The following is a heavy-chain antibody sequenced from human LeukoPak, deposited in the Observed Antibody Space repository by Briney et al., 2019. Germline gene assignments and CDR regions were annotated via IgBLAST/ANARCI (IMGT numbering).Heavy chain of an antibody. CDR3: ARQGWLRSALDI. V-gene: IGHV4-31*03. Sequence: SQTLSLTCTVSGGSISSGGYYWSWIRQHPGKGLEWIGYIYYSGSTYYNPSLKSRVTISVDTSKNQFSLKLSSVTAADTAVYYCARQGWLRSALDIWGQGTMVTVSS. D-gene: IGHD5-12*01. CDR2: IYYSGST. CDR1: GGSISSGGYY. J-gene: IGHJ3*02.